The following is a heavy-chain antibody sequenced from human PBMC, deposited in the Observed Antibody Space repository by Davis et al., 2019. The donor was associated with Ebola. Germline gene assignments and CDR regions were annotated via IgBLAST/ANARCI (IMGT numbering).Heavy chain of an antibody. CDR3: ARQPYTMTIFGVVVTFDQ. CDR1: GGSFSDYY. D-gene: IGHD3-3*01. V-gene: IGHV4-34*01. J-gene: IGHJ4*02. CDR2: INHSGSA. Sequence: PGGSLRLSCAVYGGSFSDYYWTWIRQPPGKGLEWIGEINHSGSAGYHPSLKSRVTISVDTSKNQFALKLSSVTAADTAVYYCARQPYTMTIFGVVVTFDQWGQGTLVTVSS.